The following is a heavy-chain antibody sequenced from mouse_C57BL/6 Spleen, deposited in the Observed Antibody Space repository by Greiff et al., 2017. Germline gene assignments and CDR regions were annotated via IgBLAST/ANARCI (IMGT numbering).Heavy chain of an antibody. D-gene: IGHD2-5*01. CDR1: GFTFSDYG. J-gene: IGHJ1*03. CDR2: ISRGSSTT. Sequence: EVQLVESGGGLVKPGGSLKLSCAASGFTFSDYGMHWVRQAPGQGLEWVAYISRGSSTTYYADTVKGRFTISRDNAKNTLFLQMTSLRSEETAVYDCARHSNYDDWYFDVWGTGTTVTVSS. CDR3: ARHSNYDDWYFDV. V-gene: IGHV5-17*01.